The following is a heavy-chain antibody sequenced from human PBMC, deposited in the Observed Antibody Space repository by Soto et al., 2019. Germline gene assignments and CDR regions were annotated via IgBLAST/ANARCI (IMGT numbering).Heavy chain of an antibody. D-gene: IGHD4-17*01. CDR2: IILPFGTA. Sequence: QVRLVQSGAEVKKPGSSVKVSCKASGGTFSNYAISWVRQAPGQGPEWMGGIILPFGTANYAQKFQDRVTITADESMTTTYLEMRGLRSEDTAVYYCARGPDYEGGFDYWGQGTLVTVSS. J-gene: IGHJ4*02. CDR3: ARGPDYEGGFDY. V-gene: IGHV1-69*12. CDR1: GGTFSNYA.